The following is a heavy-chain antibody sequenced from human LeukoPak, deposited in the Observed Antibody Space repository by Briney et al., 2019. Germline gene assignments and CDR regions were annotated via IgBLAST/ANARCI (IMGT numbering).Heavy chain of an antibody. D-gene: IGHD6-19*01. CDR1: GFTFSSNT. J-gene: IGHJ4*02. CDR2: ISSSGSYI. V-gene: IGHV3-21*01. CDR3: ASGSVAVAGPPFGY. Sequence: GGSLRLSCAASGFTFSSNTMNWVRQAPGKGPEWVSCISSSGSYIYYADSVKGRFTISRDNAKNSLYLQMNSLRAEDSAVYYCASGSVAVAGPPFGYWGQGSLVTVSS.